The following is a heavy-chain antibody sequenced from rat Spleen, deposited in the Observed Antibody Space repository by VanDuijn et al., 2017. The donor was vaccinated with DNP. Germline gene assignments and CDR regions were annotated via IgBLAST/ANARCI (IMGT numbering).Heavy chain of an antibody. V-gene: IGHV3-3*01. CDR1: GYSITSCCR. J-gene: IGHJ2*01. Sequence: VQLQESGPGLVEPSQSLSLTCSVTGYSITSCCRWTWIRKFPGHKLEWMGYINSAGSIEYNPSLKGRISITSDTSKNQFFLQVNSVTTDDTATYYCARWSNFFDYWGPGVMVTVSS. CDR2: INSAGSI. CDR3: ARWSNFFDY.